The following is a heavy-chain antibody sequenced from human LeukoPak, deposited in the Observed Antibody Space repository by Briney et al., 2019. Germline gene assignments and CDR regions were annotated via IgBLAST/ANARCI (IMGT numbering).Heavy chain of an antibody. CDR1: GDSISSYY. CDR3: ARVVPEIVGASGVLDY. D-gene: IGHD1-26*01. Sequence: PSETLSLTCTVSGDSISSYYWSWIRQPSGKGLGRIGCIYYSGSTNYNSSLKSRVTISVDTSKNQFSLKLSSVTAADTAVYYCARVVPEIVGASGVLDYWGQGTLVNVSS. J-gene: IGHJ4*02. V-gene: IGHV4-59*01. CDR2: IYYSGST.